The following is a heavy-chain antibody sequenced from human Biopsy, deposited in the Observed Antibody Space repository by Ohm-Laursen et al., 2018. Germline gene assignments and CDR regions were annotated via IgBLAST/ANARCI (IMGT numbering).Heavy chain of an antibody. CDR3: ARELGNGMDV. CDR2: ITNTGRTV. V-gene: IGHV3-11*01. J-gene: IGHJ6*02. Sequence: SLRLSCAASGFTFSDYYMNWIRQAPGKGLEWVSFITNTGRTVYADSVKGRFTISGDNAENSLHLQMKSLRAEGTAVYYCARELGNGMDVWGQGTPVTVSS. CDR1: GFTFSDYY.